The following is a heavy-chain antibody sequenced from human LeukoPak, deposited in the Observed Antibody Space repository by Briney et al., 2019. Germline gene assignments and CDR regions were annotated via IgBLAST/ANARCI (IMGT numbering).Heavy chain of an antibody. Sequence: ASVKVSCKASGGTFSSYAISWVRQAPGQGLEWMGRIIPILGIANYAQKFQGRVTITADKSTSTAYMELSSLRSEDTAVYYCARSYSSGWVFDYWGQGTLVTVSS. V-gene: IGHV1-69*04. CDR3: ARSYSSGWVFDY. D-gene: IGHD6-19*01. CDR2: IIPILGIA. J-gene: IGHJ4*02. CDR1: GGTFSSYA.